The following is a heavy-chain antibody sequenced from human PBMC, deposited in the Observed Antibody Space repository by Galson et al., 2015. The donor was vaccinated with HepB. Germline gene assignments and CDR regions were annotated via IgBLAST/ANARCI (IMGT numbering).Heavy chain of an antibody. D-gene: IGHD2-2*02. CDR3: ARYCSSTSCYIPLRVRGTLYYGMDV. CDR1: GGSVSSGSYY. V-gene: IGHV4-61*01. J-gene: IGHJ6*02. CDR2: IYYSGST. Sequence: ETLSLTCTVSGGSVSSGSYYWSWIRQPPGKGLEWIGYIYYSGSTNYNPSLKSRVTISVDTSKNQFSLKLSSVTAADTAVYYCARYCSSTSCYIPLRVRGTLYYGMDVWGQGTTVTVSS.